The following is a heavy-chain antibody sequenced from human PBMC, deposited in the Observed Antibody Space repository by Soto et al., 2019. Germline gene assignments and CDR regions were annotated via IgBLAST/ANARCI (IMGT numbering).Heavy chain of an antibody. CDR2: IKIDAREK. CDR1: GFCLGSYW. CDR3: ARNLGYGSGASVDHYLDY. J-gene: IGHJ4*01. Sequence: GFLTPACAPAGFCLGSYWTAWVRPAPARGLEWVATIKIDAREKKYVASVKGRFTMSRDNAKNSLYLQMDSLIAEDTAFYYCARNLGYGSGASVDHYLDYWGHGTVATVSS. D-gene: IGHD3-10*01. V-gene: IGHV3-7*01.